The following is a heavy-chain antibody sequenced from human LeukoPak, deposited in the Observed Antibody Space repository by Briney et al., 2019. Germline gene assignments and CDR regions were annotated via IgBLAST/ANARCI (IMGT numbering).Heavy chain of an antibody. CDR3: ARVGYGGNSKYYYYYMDV. CDR1: GGTFSSYA. D-gene: IGHD4-23*01. J-gene: IGHJ6*03. Sequence: ASVKVSCKASGGTFSSYAISWVRQAPGQGLEWMGGIIPIFGTANYAQKFQGGVTITADKSTSTAYMELSSLRSEDTAVYYCARVGYGGNSKYYYYYMDVWGKGTTVTVSS. V-gene: IGHV1-69*06. CDR2: IIPIFGTA.